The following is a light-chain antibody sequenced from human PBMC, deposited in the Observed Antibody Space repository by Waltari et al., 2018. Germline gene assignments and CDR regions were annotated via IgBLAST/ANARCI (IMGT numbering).Light chain of an antibody. V-gene: IGLV3-21*02. J-gene: IGLJ2*01. CDR1: DIGGRS. Sequence: SYILTQPPSVSVAPGQAASITCGGADIGGRSVPWYQQRPGQAPISIVFDVSDRPSGIPERFSGSRSGNTATLTISRVEAGDEADYFCHLWDGLLDHVVFGGGTKLTVL. CDR3: HLWDGLLDHVV. CDR2: DVS.